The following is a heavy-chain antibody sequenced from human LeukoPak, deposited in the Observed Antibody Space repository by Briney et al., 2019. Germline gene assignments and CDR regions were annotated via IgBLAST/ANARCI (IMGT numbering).Heavy chain of an antibody. D-gene: IGHD2-8*01. CDR1: GGSISSYY. J-gene: IGHJ4*02. Sequence: PSETLSLTCTVSGGSISSYYWGWIRQPPGKGLEGIGSIYYSGSTYYNPSLKSRVTISVDTSKNQFSLKLSSLTAADTAVYYCAREGAETVYTYWGQGTLVTVSS. CDR2: IYYSGST. CDR3: AREGAETVYTY. V-gene: IGHV4-39*07.